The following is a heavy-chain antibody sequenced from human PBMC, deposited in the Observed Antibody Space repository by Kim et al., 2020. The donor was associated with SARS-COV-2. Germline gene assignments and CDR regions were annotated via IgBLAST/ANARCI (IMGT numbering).Heavy chain of an antibody. Sequence: AVKGRFTISRDNSKNTLCLQRNSLRAEDTAVYYCAKDREGGYEYYGLDVWGQGTTVTVSS. J-gene: IGHJ6*02. D-gene: IGHD1-26*01. V-gene: IGHV3-23*01. CDR3: AKDREGGYEYYGLDV.